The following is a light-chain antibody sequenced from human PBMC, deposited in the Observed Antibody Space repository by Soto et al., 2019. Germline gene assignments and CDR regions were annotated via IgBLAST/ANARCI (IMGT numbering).Light chain of an antibody. Sequence: EIVLTQSPGTLSLSPGEKATISCRASQSVINNFLAWYQQKLGQAPRLLIYDTSSRATGIPDRFSGSGSGTDFSLTISRLEPDDFAVYYCQQYGNSPFTFGPGTKVDIK. CDR1: QSVINNF. V-gene: IGKV3-20*01. J-gene: IGKJ3*01. CDR3: QQYGNSPFT. CDR2: DTS.